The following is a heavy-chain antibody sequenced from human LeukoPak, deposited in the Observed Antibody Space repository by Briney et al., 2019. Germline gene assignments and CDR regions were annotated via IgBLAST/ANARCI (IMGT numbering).Heavy chain of an antibody. Sequence: SETLSLTCTVSGGSISSSSYYWGWTRQPPGKGLEWIGSIYYSGSTYYNPSLKSRVTISVDTSKSKFSLKLNSVTAADTAVYYCARPAYRGSYYDAFDIWGQGTMVTVSS. CDR3: ARPAYRGSYYDAFDI. CDR2: IYYSGST. V-gene: IGHV4-39*01. CDR1: GGSISSSSYY. D-gene: IGHD1-26*01. J-gene: IGHJ3*02.